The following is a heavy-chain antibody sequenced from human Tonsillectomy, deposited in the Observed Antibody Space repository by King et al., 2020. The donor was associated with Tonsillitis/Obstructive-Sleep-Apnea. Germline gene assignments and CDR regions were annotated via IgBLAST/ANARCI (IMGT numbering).Heavy chain of an antibody. CDR3: VRSSVTTYGPGDY. J-gene: IGHJ4*02. CDR1: GGSISSGGYY. CDR2: IYYSGST. V-gene: IGHV4-31*03. D-gene: IGHD4-17*01. Sequence: QLQESGPGLVKPSQNLSLTCTVSGGSISSGGYYWSWIRQHPGKGLEWIGYIYYSGSTYYNPSLKSRVTISADTSKNQFSLKLSSVTAADTAVYYCVRSSVTTYGPGDYWGQGTMVTVSS.